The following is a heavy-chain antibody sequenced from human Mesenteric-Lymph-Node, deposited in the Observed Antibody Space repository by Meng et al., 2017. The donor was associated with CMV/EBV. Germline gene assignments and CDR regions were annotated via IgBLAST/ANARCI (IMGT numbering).Heavy chain of an antibody. CDR1: GYIFTSYD. J-gene: IGHJ4*02. V-gene: IGHV1-8*01. D-gene: IGHD3-10*01. CDR2: MKPNTGDT. CDR3: ARGNGGSLDY. Sequence: SCKASGYIFTSYDINWVRQATGQGLEWMGWMKPNTGDTGYAQEFQDRVTMTRDTSINTAYMELSSLRSEDTAVYFCARGNGGSLDYWGQGSLVTVSS.